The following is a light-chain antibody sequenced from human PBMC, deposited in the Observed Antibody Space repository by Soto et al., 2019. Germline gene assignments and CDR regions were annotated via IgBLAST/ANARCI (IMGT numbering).Light chain of an antibody. J-gene: IGKJ4*01. V-gene: IGKV1-12*01. Sequence: DIQMTQSPSFVSASVGDRVTITCRASQGISGWLAWYQHKPGRAPKLLIHAASSLESGVPSRFSRSGSGTDFTLTISSLQPEDFATYYCQQTTSFPLTFGGGTKVEIK. CDR1: QGISGW. CDR2: AAS. CDR3: QQTTSFPLT.